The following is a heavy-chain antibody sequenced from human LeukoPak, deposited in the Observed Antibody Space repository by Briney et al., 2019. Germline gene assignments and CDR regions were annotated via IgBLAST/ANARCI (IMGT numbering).Heavy chain of an antibody. CDR2: IYYSGST. CDR3: ARGVRYSSGYDY. Sequence: SSETLSLTCTVSGGSISSHYWSWIRQPPGKGLEWIGYIYYSGSTNYNPSLKSRVTISVDTSKNQFSLKLSSVTAADTAVYYCARGVRYSSGYDYWGQGTLVTVSS. CDR1: GGSISSHY. D-gene: IGHD6-19*01. J-gene: IGHJ4*02. V-gene: IGHV4-59*11.